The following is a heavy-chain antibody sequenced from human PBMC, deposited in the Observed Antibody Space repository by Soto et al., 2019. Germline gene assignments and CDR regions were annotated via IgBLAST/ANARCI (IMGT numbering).Heavy chain of an antibody. D-gene: IGHD3-10*01. J-gene: IGHJ3*02. CDR2: ISYSGST. CDR3: ARSWEFDAFDI. Sequence: QVQLQESGPGLVKPSQTLSLTCTVSGGSITSGSYYWTWIRQHPGKGLEWIGCISYSGSTYYKSSLKSRITISVDTSNNLFSLKLTSVTAADTAVYYCARSWEFDAFDIWGQGTMVTVSS. CDR1: GGSITSGSYY. V-gene: IGHV4-31*03.